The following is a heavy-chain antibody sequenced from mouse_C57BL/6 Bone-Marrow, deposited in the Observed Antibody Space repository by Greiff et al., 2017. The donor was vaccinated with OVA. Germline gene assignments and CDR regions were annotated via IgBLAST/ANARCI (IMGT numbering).Heavy chain of an antibody. Sequence: QVQLQQPGAELVRPGTSVKLSCKASGYTFTSYWMHWVKQRPGQGLEWIGVIDPSDSYTNYNEKFKGKATLTADKSSSTAYMQFSSLTSEDSAIYYCARRDYYGSSPYYYAMDYWGQGTSVTVSS. J-gene: IGHJ4*01. D-gene: IGHD1-1*01. CDR3: ARRDYYGSSPYYYAMDY. V-gene: IGHV1-59*01. CDR2: IDPSDSYT. CDR1: GYTFTSYW.